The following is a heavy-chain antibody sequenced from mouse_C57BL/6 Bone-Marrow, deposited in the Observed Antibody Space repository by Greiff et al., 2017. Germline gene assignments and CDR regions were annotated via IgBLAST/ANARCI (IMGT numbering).Heavy chain of an antibody. CDR3: TRRITTVVATGDY. CDR1: GYTFPSYW. J-gene: IGHJ2*01. Sequence: EVQLQQSGTVLARPGASVKMSCKPSGYTFPSYWMHWVKQRPGQGLEWIGVIYPGNSDTSYNQKFKGKAKLTAVPSASTAYMKLSSLTNEDSAVYYCTRRITTVVATGDYWGQGTTLTVSS. V-gene: IGHV1-5*01. CDR2: IYPGNSDT. D-gene: IGHD1-1*01.